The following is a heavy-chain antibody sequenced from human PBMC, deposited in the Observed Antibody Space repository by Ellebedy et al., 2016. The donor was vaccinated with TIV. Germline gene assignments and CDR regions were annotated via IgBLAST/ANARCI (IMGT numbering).Heavy chain of an antibody. CDR2: IYYSGST. D-gene: IGHD3/OR15-3a*01. V-gene: IGHV4-59*01. Sequence: MPSETLSLTCTVSGGSISSYYWSWIRQPPGKGLEWIGYIYYSGSTNYNPSLKSRVTISVDTSKNQFSLKLSSVTAADTAVYYCARCVDWRGGMDVWGQGTTVTVSS. J-gene: IGHJ6*02. CDR3: ARCVDWRGGMDV. CDR1: GGSISSYY.